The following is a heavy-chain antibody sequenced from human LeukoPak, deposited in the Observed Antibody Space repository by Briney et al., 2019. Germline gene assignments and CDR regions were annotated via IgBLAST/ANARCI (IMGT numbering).Heavy chain of an antibody. CDR2: IIPIFGTA. CDR1: GGTFSSYA. J-gene: IGHJ4*02. V-gene: IGHV1-69*13. Sequence: SVKVSCKASGGTFSSYAISWVRQAPGQGLEWMGGIIPIFGTANYAQKFQGRVTITADESTSTAYMELSSLRSEDTAVYYCARGTGYDFWSGYPFDYWGQGTLVTVSS. D-gene: IGHD3-3*01. CDR3: ARGTGYDFWSGYPFDY.